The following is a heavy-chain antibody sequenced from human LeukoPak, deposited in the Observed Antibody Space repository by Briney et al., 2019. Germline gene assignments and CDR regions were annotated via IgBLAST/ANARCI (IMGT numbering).Heavy chain of an antibody. CDR1: GFTFSSYG. V-gene: IGHV3-30*18. J-gene: IGHJ5*02. CDR2: ISYDGSNK. D-gene: IGHD3-10*01. CDR3: AKGMVRGVTQNWFDP. Sequence: SGGSLRRSCAASGFTFSSYGMHWVRQAPGKGLEWVAVISYDGSNKYYADSVKGRFTISRDNSKNTLYLQMNSLRAEDTAVYYCAKGMVRGVTQNWFDPWGQGTLVTVSS.